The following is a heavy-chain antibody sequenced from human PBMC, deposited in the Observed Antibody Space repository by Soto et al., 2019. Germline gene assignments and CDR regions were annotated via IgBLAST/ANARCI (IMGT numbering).Heavy chain of an antibody. D-gene: IGHD1-1*01. Sequence: GGSLRLSCAASGFTVSSNYMSWVRQAPGKGLEWVSVIYSGGSTYYADSVKGRFTISRDNSKNTLYLQMNSLRAEDTAVYYCARQLELEPASGFDYWGQGTLVTVSS. CDR2: IYSGGST. CDR3: ARQLELEPASGFDY. J-gene: IGHJ4*02. V-gene: IGHV3-66*04. CDR1: GFTVSSNY.